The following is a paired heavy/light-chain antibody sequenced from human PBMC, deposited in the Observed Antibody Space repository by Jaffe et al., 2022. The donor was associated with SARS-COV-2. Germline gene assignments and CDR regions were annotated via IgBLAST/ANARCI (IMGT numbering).Heavy chain of an antibody. CDR1: GGSISSGNYF. J-gene: IGHJ4*02. CDR3: ARGINGYTILDS. V-gene: IGHV4-61*02. CDR2: ISTSGST. Sequence: QVQLQGSGPGLLKPSQTLSLTCTVSGGSISSGNYFWSWIRQPAGKGLEWIGRISTSGSTDYNPSLKSRVTISIDTSKNHFSLTLSSVTAADTAVYYCARGINGYTILDSWGQGSLVTVSS. D-gene: IGHD2-2*02.
Light chain of an antibody. V-gene: IGKV4-1*01. CDR2: WAS. J-gene: IGKJ5*01. CDR1: QSVLYTSDKQNY. Sequence: DIVMTQSPDSLAVSLGERATINCKTSQSVLYTSDKQNYLNWYQQKPGQPPKLLIYWASIRKSGVPDRFSGSGSGTDFTLTISSLQAEDVAVYYCQQYYDSPITFGQGTRLEIK. CDR3: QQYYDSPIT.